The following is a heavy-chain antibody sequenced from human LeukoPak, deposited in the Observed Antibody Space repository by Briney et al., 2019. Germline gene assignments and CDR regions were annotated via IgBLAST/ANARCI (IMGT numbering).Heavy chain of an antibody. D-gene: IGHD3-22*01. J-gene: IGHJ4*02. CDR3: ASEDYYDSSGYYYY. Sequence: GGSLRLSCAASGFTFSSYEMNWVRQAPGKGLEWVSYISSSGSTIYYADSVKGRFTISRDNAKNSLYLQMNSLRAEDTAVYYCASEDYYDSSGYYYYWGQGTLVTVSS. V-gene: IGHV3-48*03. CDR2: ISSSGSTI. CDR1: GFTFSSYE.